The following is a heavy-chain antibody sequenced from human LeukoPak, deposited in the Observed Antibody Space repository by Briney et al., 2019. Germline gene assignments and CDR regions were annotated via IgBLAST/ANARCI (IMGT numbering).Heavy chain of an antibody. CDR3: ARERRAPYYYGSGSYNGDYDY. Sequence: PSETLSLTCTVSGGSIGSGSYYWSWIRQPAGKGLEWIGRIYTSGSTNYNPSLKSRVTISVDTSKNQFSLKLSSVTAADTAVYYCARERRAPYYYGSGSYNGDYDYWGQGTLVTVSS. CDR2: IYTSGST. J-gene: IGHJ4*02. D-gene: IGHD3-10*01. V-gene: IGHV4-61*02. CDR1: GGSIGSGSYY.